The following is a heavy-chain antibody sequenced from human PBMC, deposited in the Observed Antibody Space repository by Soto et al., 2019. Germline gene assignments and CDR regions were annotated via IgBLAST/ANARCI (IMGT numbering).Heavy chain of an antibody. CDR1: GGSISSYY. J-gene: IGHJ5*02. CDR2: IYTSGST. CDR3: ARDKSSSWYPSNWFDP. V-gene: IGHV4-4*07. Sequence: LSLTCTVSGGSISSYYWSWIRQPAGKGLEWIGRIYTSGSTNYNPSLKSRVTMSVDTSKNQFSLKLSSVTAADTAVYYCARDKSSSWYPSNWFDPWGQGTLVTVSS. D-gene: IGHD6-13*01.